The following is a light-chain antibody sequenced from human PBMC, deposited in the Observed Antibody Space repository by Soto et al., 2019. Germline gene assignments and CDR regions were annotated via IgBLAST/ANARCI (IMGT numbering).Light chain of an antibody. Sequence: IGMTQSPDSLAVSLGERDTINCKSSQSVLYSSNNKNYLAWYQQKPGQPPKLLIYWASTRESGVPDRFSGSGSGTDFTLTISSLQAEDVAVYYCQQYYSTPRTFGQGTKV. J-gene: IGKJ1*01. CDR1: QSVLYSSNNKNY. CDR2: WAS. V-gene: IGKV4-1*01. CDR3: QQYYSTPRT.